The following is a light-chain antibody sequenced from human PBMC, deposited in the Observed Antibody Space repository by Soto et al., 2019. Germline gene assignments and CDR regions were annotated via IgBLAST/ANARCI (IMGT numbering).Light chain of an antibody. CDR3: QQTFSAPVT. J-gene: IGKJ2*01. Sequence: DIQMTQSPSSLSASVGDRVTITCRSSQSISGFLNWYQQKPGKAPKLLIYGASSLQRGVPSRFSGSGSGTDFTLTISNLQPEDFASYYCQQTFSAPVTFGQGTRLEIK. CDR1: QSISGF. V-gene: IGKV1-39*01. CDR2: GAS.